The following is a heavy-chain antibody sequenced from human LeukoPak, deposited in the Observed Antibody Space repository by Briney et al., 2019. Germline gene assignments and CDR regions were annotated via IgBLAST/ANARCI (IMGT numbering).Heavy chain of an antibody. J-gene: IGHJ5*02. V-gene: IGHV1-69*06. CDR1: GGTFSSYA. D-gene: IGHD1-14*01. CDR2: IIPIFGTA. Sequence: GASVKVSCKASGGTFSSYAISWVRQAPGQGLEWMGGIIPIFGTANYAQKFQGRVTITADKSTSTAYMELSSLRSEDTAVYYCARDRPYNWNHGRSDWFDPWGQGTLVTVSS. CDR3: ARDRPYNWNHGRSDWFDP.